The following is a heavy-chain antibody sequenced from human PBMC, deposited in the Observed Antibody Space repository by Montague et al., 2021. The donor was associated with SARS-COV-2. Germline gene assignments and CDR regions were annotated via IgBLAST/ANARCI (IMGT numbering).Heavy chain of an antibody. Sequence: SETLSLTCTVSGGSISRPDYDWVRLRQSPGKGWEGLVSICYTGRTYYNLTIRSRVSFATDTTKNHFSLSLSSAAVADTAVYVCAGQLPSDCATNQCYPYCLDGWGQGALVTVSS. CDR2: ICYTGRT. CDR3: AGQLPSDCATNQCYPYCLDG. CDR1: GGSISRPDYD. J-gene: IGHJ4*02. D-gene: IGHD1-26*01. V-gene: IGHV4-39*01.